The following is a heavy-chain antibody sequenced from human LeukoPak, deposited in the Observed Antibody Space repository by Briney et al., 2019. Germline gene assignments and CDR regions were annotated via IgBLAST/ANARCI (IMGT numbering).Heavy chain of an antibody. D-gene: IGHD3-3*01. CDR3: ARSYYDFWSGYQYPLGY. CDR2: INPNSGGT. J-gene: IGHJ4*02. CDR1: GYTFTGYY. V-gene: IGHV1-2*02. Sequence: GASVKVSCKASGYTFTGYYMHWVRQAPGQGLEWMGWINPNSGGTNYAQKLQGRVTMTRDTSISTAYMELSRLRSDDTAVYYCARSYYDFWSGYQYPLGYWGQGTLVTVSS.